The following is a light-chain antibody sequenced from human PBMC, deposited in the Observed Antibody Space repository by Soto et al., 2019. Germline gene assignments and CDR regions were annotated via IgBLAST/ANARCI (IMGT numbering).Light chain of an antibody. V-gene: IGKV3-20*01. Sequence: EIVLTQSPGTLSLSPGERATLSCRASQIVTSSYLAWYQQKPGQAPRLLIYGASSRATGIPDRFSGSGSGTAFTLTSSRLEPEAFAAYYCQQYGNSPAFGGGTKVEIK. CDR2: GAS. CDR1: QIVTSSY. CDR3: QQYGNSPA. J-gene: IGKJ4*01.